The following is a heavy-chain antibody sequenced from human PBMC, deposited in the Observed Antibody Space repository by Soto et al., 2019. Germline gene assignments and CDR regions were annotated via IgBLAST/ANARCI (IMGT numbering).Heavy chain of an antibody. D-gene: IGHD2-2*02. CDR2: ISAYNGNT. CDR3: ARGYCSSTSCYIPYYYYMDV. J-gene: IGHJ6*03. V-gene: IGHV1-18*01. CDR1: GYTFTSYG. Sequence: QVQLVQSGAEVKKPWASVKVSCKASGYTFTSYGISWVRQAPGQGLEWMGWISAYNGNTNYAQKLQGRVTMTTDTSTSTAYMELRSLRSDDTAVYYCARGYCSSTSCYIPYYYYMDVWGKGTTVTVSS.